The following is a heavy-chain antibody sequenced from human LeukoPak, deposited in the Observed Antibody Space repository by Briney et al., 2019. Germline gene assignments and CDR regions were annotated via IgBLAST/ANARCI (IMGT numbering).Heavy chain of an antibody. CDR3: VRGSEPGIYRLFDY. J-gene: IGHJ4*02. V-gene: IGHV3-7*02. D-gene: IGHD1-26*01. CDR1: GFTFSTYW. Sequence: GGSLRLSCAPSGFTFSTYWMSWVRQAPGKGLEWVANIKQDGNEKYYVDSVKGRFTISRDNAKNSLYLQMNSLRAEDTAVYYCVRGSEPGIYRLFDYWGQGTLVTVSS. CDR2: IKQDGNEK.